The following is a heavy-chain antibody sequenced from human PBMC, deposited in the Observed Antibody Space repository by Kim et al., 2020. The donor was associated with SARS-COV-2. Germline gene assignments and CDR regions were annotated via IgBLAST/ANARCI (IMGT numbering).Heavy chain of an antibody. CDR2: IYYSGST. V-gene: IGHV4-31*03. D-gene: IGHD3-10*01. J-gene: IGHJ3*02. Sequence: SETLSLTCTVSGGSISSGGYYWSWIRQHPGKGLEWIGYIYYSGSTYYNPSLKSRVTISVDTSKNQFSLKLSSVTAADTAVYYCARGFPDAFDIWGQGTMVTVSS. CDR3: ARGFPDAFDI. CDR1: GGSISSGGYY.